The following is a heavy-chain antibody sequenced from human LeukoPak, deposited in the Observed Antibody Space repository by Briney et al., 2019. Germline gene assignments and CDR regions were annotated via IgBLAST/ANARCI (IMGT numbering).Heavy chain of an antibody. J-gene: IGHJ4*02. CDR3: ARVQRQWLVLDY. CDR1: GGSISSYY. Sequence: SETLSLTCTVSGGSISSYYWSWIRQPPGKGLEWIGYIYYSGSTNYNPSLKSRVTISVDTSKNQFSLQLSSVIAADTAVYYCARVQRQWLVLDYWGQGTLVTVSS. CDR2: IYYSGST. D-gene: IGHD6-19*01. V-gene: IGHV4-59*01.